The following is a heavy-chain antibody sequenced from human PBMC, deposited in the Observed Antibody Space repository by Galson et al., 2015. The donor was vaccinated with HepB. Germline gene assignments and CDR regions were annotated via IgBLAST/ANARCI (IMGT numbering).Heavy chain of an antibody. J-gene: IGHJ4*02. CDR1: GFAFSRYG. Sequence: SLRLSCAASGFAFSRYGIHWVRQAPGKGLEWVALIWSNGNKDIYADSVKGRFTISRDNSRNIVFLQMNSLRVDDAAVYYCAREMAIAAPAAIDFWGQGTRVTVSS. CDR2: IWSNGNKD. V-gene: IGHV3-33*01. CDR3: AREMAIAAPAAIDF. D-gene: IGHD6-25*01.